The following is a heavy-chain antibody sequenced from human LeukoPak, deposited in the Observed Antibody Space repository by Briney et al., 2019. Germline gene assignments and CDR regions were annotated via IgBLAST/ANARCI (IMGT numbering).Heavy chain of an antibody. CDR3: ARLLGERDDY. V-gene: IGHV4-59*12. J-gene: IGHJ4*02. D-gene: IGHD3-16*01. Sequence: SETLSLTCTVSGGSISSYYWSWIRQPPGKGLEWIGSIYYSGSTYYNPSLKSRVTISVGTSKNQFSLKLSSVTAADTAVYYCARLLGERDDYWGQGTLVTVSS. CDR2: IYYSGST. CDR1: GGSISSYY.